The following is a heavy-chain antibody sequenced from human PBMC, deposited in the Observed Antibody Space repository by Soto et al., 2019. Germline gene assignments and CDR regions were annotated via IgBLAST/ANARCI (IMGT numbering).Heavy chain of an antibody. CDR1: GGTFSSYA. CDR3: AKSPKVISTSFDY. D-gene: IGHD3-22*01. J-gene: IGHJ4*02. CDR2: IIPIFGTA. Sequence: GASVKVSCKASGGTFSSYAISWVRQAPGQGLEWMGGIIPIFGTANYAQKFQGRVTITADESTSTAYMGLSSLRSEDTAVYYCAKSPKVISTSFDYWGQGSLVTVSS. V-gene: IGHV1-69*13.